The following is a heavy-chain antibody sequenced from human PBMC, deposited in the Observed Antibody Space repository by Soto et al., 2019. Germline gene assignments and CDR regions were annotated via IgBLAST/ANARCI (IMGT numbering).Heavy chain of an antibody. CDR1: GGTFSSYT. CDR3: ARGVAAAGGGLDP. J-gene: IGHJ5*02. D-gene: IGHD6-13*01. Sequence: QVQLVQSGAEVKKPGSSVKVSCKASGGTFSSYTISWVRQAPGQGLEWMGRIIPILGMANYAQKFQGRVTITADKSTSTAYLELSSLRSEDTAVYCCARGVAAAGGGLDPWGQGTLVTVSS. V-gene: IGHV1-69*02. CDR2: IIPILGMA.